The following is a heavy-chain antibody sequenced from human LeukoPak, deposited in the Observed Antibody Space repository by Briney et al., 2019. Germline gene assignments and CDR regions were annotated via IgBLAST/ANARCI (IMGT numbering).Heavy chain of an antibody. V-gene: IGHV3-74*01. CDR3: ARVCSGYYPIDAFDI. CDR2: INSDGSST. D-gene: IGHD3-22*01. Sequence: GGSLRLSCAASGFTFSSYWMHWVRQAPGKGLVWVSRINSDGSSTSYADSVKGRFTISRDNSKNTLYLQMNSLRAEDTAVYYCARVCSGYYPIDAFDIWGQGTMVTVSS. J-gene: IGHJ3*02. CDR1: GFTFSSYW.